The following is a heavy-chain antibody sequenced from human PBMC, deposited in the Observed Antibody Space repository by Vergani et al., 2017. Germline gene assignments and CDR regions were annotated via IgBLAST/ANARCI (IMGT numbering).Heavy chain of an antibody. CDR1: GFTFSSYS. Sequence: EVQLVESGGGLVKPGGSLRLSCAASGFTFSSYSMNWVRQAPGKGLEWVPSISSSSSYIYYADSVKGRFTISRDNAKNSMYLQMNSLRAEDTAVYYCARDRKGYGDYLKNYYGMDVWGQGTTVTVSS. CDR2: ISSSSSYI. D-gene: IGHD4-17*01. CDR3: ARDRKGYGDYLKNYYGMDV. V-gene: IGHV3-21*01. J-gene: IGHJ6*02.